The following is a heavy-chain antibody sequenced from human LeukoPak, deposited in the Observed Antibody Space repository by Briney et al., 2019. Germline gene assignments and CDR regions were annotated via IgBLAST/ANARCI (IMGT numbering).Heavy chain of an antibody. Sequence: GGSLRLSCAASGFTFSRYWMSWVRQRPGKGLEWVANIKQDGSEKHYVESVKGRFTISRDNAKNSLYLQMNSLRAEDTAVYYCAELGITMIGGVWGKGTTVTISS. CDR2: IKQDGSEK. D-gene: IGHD3-10*02. J-gene: IGHJ6*04. CDR1: GFTFSRYW. CDR3: AELGITMIGGV. V-gene: IGHV3-7*01.